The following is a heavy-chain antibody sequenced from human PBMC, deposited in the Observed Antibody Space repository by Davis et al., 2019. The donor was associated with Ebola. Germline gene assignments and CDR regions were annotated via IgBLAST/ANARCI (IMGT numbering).Heavy chain of an antibody. D-gene: IGHD2-2*01. CDR1: GGSFSDYY. CDR2: IYYSGST. J-gene: IGHJ6*02. Sequence: MPGGSLRLSCAVYGGSFSDYYWSWIRQPPGKGLEWIGYIYYSGSTNYNPSLKSRVTISVDTSKNQFSLKLSSVTAADTAVYYCARETLIGSSTSFYYYYGMDVWGQGTTVTVSS. V-gene: IGHV4-59*01. CDR3: ARETLIGSSTSFYYYYGMDV.